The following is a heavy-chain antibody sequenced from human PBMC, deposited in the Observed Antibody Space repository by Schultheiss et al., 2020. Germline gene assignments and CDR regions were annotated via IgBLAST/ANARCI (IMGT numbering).Heavy chain of an antibody. CDR1: GYSFTSYW. V-gene: IGHV5-51*01. D-gene: IGHD6-6*01. CDR3: ARRDIAARTNWYFDL. Sequence: GESLKISCKGSGYSFTSYWIGWVRQMPGKGLEWMGIIYPGDSDTRYSPSFQGQVTISADKSISTAYLQWSSLKASDTAMYYCARRDIAARTNWYFDLWGRGTLVTVSS. J-gene: IGHJ2*01. CDR2: IYPGDSDT.